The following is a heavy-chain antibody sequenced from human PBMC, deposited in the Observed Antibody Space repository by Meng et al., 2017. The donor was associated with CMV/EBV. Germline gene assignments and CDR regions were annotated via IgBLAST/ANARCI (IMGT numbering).Heavy chain of an antibody. CDR3: ARGSGAGTTWSYFDY. Sequence: VQGGQSGAEGKEPGFSVKGLCKASGGTFSSYAISWVRQAPGQGLEWMGGIIPIFGTANYAQKFQGRVTITADESTSTAYMELSSLRSEDTAVYYCARGSGAGTTWSYFDYWGQGTLVTVSS. D-gene: IGHD1-7*01. V-gene: IGHV1-69*12. CDR2: IIPIFGTA. CDR1: GGTFSSYA. J-gene: IGHJ4*02.